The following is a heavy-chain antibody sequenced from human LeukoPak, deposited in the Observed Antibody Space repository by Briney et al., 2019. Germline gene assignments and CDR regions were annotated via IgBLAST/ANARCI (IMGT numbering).Heavy chain of an antibody. V-gene: IGHV3-30-3*01. CDR1: GFTFSSYA. CDR3: AREAESMIVVVTINWFDP. CDR2: ISYDGSNK. J-gene: IGHJ5*02. D-gene: IGHD3-22*01. Sequence: GGSLRLSCAASGFTFSSYAMHWVRQAPGKGLEWVAVISYDGSNKYYADSVNGRFTISRDNSTNTLYLQMNSLRAEDTAVYSCAREAESMIVVVTINWFDPWGQGTLVTVSS.